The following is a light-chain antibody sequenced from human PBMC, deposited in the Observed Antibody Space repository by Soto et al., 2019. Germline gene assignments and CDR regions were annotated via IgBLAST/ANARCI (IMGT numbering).Light chain of an antibody. V-gene: IGLV1-40*01. CDR3: QSYDSSRRAWV. J-gene: IGLJ3*02. Sequence: QSVLTQPPSLSGALGQTITISCTGSSSNIGAGSDVHWFQHLPGTAPKVLIYGNNNRPSGVPDRFSGSKSGTSGSLAITGLQAEDEADYYCQSYDSSRRAWVFGGGTKLTVL. CDR2: GNN. CDR1: SSNIGAGSD.